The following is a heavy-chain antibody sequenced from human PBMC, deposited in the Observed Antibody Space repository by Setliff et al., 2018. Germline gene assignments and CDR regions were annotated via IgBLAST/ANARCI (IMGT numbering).Heavy chain of an antibody. J-gene: IGHJ3*01. CDR1: GASVSNVNYY. V-gene: IGHV4-39*01. CDR2: IYYSGKT. D-gene: IGHD3-3*01. Sequence: SETLSLTCSVSGASVSNVNYYWGWIRQPPGEGLEWVASIYYSGKTYSNPSFKSRVTMSLDKSKNQFSLKLASVTAADTALYYCARIGHFDFWRGFGVGAFDLWGHGSVVTVSS. CDR3: ARIGHFDFWRGFGVGAFDL.